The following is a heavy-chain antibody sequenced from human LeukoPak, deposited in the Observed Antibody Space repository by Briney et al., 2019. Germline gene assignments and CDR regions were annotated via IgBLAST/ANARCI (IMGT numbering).Heavy chain of an antibody. Sequence: GGSLSLFCAAAGFTFSSYWMRWVRQAPGRGLEWVANIKHDGREKYYVDSVKGRFTISRDNAQNSLYLQMNSLRAEDTAIYYCAREIPITVFDYWGARPLVTFSS. CDR3: AREIPITVFDY. D-gene: IGHD2-2*02. CDR2: IKHDGREK. CDR1: GFTFSSYW. J-gene: IGHJ4*02. V-gene: IGHV3-7*04.